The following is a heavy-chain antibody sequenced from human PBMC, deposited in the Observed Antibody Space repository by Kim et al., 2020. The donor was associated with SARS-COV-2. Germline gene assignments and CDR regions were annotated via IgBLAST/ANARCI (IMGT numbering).Heavy chain of an antibody. V-gene: IGHV1-2*02. CDR2: INPNSGGT. J-gene: IGHJ5*02. CDR1: GYTFTGYY. Sequence: ASVKVSCKASGYTFTGYYMHWVRQAPGQGLEWMGWINPNSGGTNYAQKFQGRVTMTRDTSISTAYMELSRLRSDDTAVYYCARDFQDIVAPGFLGDWFDPWGQGTLVTVSS. CDR3: ARDFQDIVAPGFLGDWFDP. D-gene: IGHD2-15*01.